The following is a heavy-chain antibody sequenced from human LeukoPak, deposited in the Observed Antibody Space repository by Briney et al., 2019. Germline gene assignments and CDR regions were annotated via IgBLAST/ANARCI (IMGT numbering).Heavy chain of an antibody. Sequence: GSLRLSCAASGFTFSSYSMYWVRQAPGKGLEWVSYISSSSSTIYYADSVKGRFTISRDNAKNSLYLQMNSLRAEDTAVYYCARDMSSGHNWGQGTLVTVSS. CDR3: ARDMSSGHN. CDR2: ISSSSSTI. V-gene: IGHV3-48*01. CDR1: GFTFSSYS. J-gene: IGHJ4*02. D-gene: IGHD6-19*01.